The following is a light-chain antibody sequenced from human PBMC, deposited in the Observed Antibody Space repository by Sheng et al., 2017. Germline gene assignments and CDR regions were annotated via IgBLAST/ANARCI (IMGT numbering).Light chain of an antibody. Sequence: QLTQSPSSLSASVGDRVIITCRASQGISTYLAWYQQKPGKAPKLLIYAASTLQSGVPSRFSGSGSGTDFTLTISSLQPEDFATYYCQQVTIYPYTFGQGTKLEIK. J-gene: IGKJ2*01. V-gene: IGKV1-9*01. CDR3: QQVTIYPYT. CDR1: QGISTY. CDR2: AAS.